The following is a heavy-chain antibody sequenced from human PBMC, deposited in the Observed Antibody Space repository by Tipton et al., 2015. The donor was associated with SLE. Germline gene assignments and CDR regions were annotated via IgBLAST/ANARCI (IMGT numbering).Heavy chain of an antibody. V-gene: IGHV4-59*01. CDR1: GDSIHSDY. CDR3: ARGVLSSSWTLDGMDV. Sequence: TLSLTCSVFGDSIHSDYWAWIRQAPGKGLEYIGYVSESGASNYNPSLKSRVTISVDTSKNQFSLKLSSVTAADTAVYYCARGVLSSSWTLDGMDVWGQGTTVTVSS. J-gene: IGHJ6*02. CDR2: VSESGAS. D-gene: IGHD6-13*01.